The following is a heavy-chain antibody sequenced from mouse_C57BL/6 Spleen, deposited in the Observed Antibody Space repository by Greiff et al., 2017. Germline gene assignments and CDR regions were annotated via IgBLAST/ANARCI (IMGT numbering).Heavy chain of an antibody. D-gene: IGHD1-1*01. J-gene: IGHJ4*01. CDR2: IWRGGST. CDR3: AKKITTGVGGAMDY. V-gene: IGHV2-5*01. Sequence: VQLQQSGPGLVQPSQSLSITCTVSGFSLTSYGVHWVRQSPGKGLEWLGVIWRGGSTDYNAAFMSRLSITKDNSKSQVFFKMNSLQADDTAIYYWAKKITTGVGGAMDYWGQGTSVTVSS. CDR1: GFSLTSYG.